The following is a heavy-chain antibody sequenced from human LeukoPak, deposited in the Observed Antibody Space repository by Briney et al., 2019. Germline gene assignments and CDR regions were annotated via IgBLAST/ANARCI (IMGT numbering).Heavy chain of an antibody. V-gene: IGHV4-34*01. Sequence: SETLSLTCVVLGGSFRGYYWGWFRKPPGKGLEWIGEINHSGSTNYNPSLKSRVTISVDTSKNQFSLKLSSVTAADTAVYYCARYNSGWYLRGFDPWGQGTLVTVSS. D-gene: IGHD6-19*01. CDR1: GGSFRGYY. CDR3: ARYNSGWYLRGFDP. J-gene: IGHJ5*02. CDR2: INHSGST.